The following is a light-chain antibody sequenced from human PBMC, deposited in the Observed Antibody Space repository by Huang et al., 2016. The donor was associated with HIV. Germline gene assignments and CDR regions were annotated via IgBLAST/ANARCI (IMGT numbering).Light chain of an antibody. CDR3: QQYDGYPWT. CDR1: QSFTTW. J-gene: IGKJ1*01. CDR2: DVS. Sequence: DIQMTQSPSTLSASVGDRVTITCRASQSFTTWLAWYQQKPGKAPKLLIYDVSSLESGVPSRFSGSGSGTEFTLTISSLQPDDFATYYCQQYDGYPWTFGQGTNVEI. V-gene: IGKV1-5*01.